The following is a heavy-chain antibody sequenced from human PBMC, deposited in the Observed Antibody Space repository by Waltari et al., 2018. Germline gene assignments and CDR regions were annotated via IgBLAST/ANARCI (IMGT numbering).Heavy chain of an antibody. CDR3: ARDDPTAMVRVGDYYYMDV. D-gene: IGHD5-18*01. CDR2: IYTSGST. V-gene: IGHV4-4*07. Sequence: QVQLQESGPGLVKPSETLSLTCTVSGGSISSYYWSWIRQPAGKGLEWIGRIYTSGSTNYNPSRKSRVTMSVATSKNPFSLTLSSVTAADPAVYYCARDDPTAMVRVGDYYYMDVWGKGTTVTISS. J-gene: IGHJ6*03. CDR1: GGSISSYY.